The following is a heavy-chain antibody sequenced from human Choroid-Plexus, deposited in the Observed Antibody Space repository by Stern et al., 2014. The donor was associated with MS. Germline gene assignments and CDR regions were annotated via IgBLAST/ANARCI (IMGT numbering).Heavy chain of an antibody. D-gene: IGHD3-16*01. V-gene: IGHV2-5*02. CDR2: IFWDGDK. J-gene: IGHJ3*02. Sequence: QVTLKESGPTLVKRTQTLTLTCDFSGFSLSASGVGVGWIRQPPGKALEWLAHIFWDGDKRYSPSLKNRLTITKDTSKNQAVLRMTNMEPVDTATYYCAHRSSTPRQYDPYDAFDSWGQGTMVTVSS. CDR1: GFSLSASGVG. CDR3: AHRSSTPRQYDPYDAFDS.